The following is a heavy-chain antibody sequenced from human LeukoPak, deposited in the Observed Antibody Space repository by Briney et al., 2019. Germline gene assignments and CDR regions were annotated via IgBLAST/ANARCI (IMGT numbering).Heavy chain of an antibody. J-gene: IGHJ6*02. CDR3: AREYSSSWHYYYYGMDV. D-gene: IGHD6-13*01. V-gene: IGHV3-33*01. CDR1: GFTLSSYG. CDR2: IWYDGSNK. Sequence: ARGSLRLSCAASGFTLSSYGMHWVRQAPGKGLEWVAVIWYDGSNKYYADSVKGRFTISRDNSKNTLYLQMNSLRAEDTAVYYCAREYSSSWHYYYYGMDVWGQGTTVTVSS.